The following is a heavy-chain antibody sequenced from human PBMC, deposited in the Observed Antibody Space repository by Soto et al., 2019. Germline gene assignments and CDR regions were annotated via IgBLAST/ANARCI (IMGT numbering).Heavy chain of an antibody. D-gene: IGHD5-12*01. J-gene: IGHJ6*02. Sequence: ASVKVSCKASGGTFSSYAISWVRQAPGQGLEWMGGIIPIFGTANYAQKFQGRVTITADESTSTAYMELSSLRSEDTAVYYCANRNRDGYDYYYYGMDVWGQGTTVTVSS. V-gene: IGHV1-69*13. CDR1: GGTFSSYA. CDR3: ANRNRDGYDYYYYGMDV. CDR2: IIPIFGTA.